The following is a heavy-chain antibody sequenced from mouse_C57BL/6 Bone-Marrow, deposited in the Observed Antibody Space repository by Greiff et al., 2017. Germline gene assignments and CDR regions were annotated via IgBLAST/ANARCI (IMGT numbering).Heavy chain of an antibody. J-gene: IGHJ2*01. CDR2: ISDGGSYT. D-gene: IGHD2-3*01. V-gene: IGHV5-4*01. CDR1: GFTFSSYA. Sequence: EVKLMESGGGLVKPGGSLKLSCAASGFTFSSYAMSWVRQTPEKRLEWVATISDGGSYTYYPDNVKGRFTISRDNAKNNLYLQMSHLKSEDTAMYYCARDRDGYYPLDYWGQGTTLTVSS. CDR3: ARDRDGYYPLDY.